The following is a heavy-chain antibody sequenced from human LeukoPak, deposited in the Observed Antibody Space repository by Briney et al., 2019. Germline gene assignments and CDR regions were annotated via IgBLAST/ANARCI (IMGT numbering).Heavy chain of an antibody. CDR3: ARDGGLGELSPYYFDC. V-gene: IGHV3-30-3*01. J-gene: IGHJ4*02. D-gene: IGHD3-16*02. CDR2: ISYDGSNK. Sequence: GGSLRLSCAASGFTFSSYAMHWVRQAPGQGLEWVAVISYDGSNKYYAESVKGRFTISRDNSKNTVYMQLNRLRAEDTAVYYCARDGGLGELSPYYFDCYCQDPLVTVSS. CDR1: GFTFSSYA.